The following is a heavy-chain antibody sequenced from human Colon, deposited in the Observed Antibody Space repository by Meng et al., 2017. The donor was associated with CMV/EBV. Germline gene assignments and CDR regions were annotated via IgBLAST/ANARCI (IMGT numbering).Heavy chain of an antibody. J-gene: IGHJ5*01. CDR3: ARGIWSGRFIDTNNNYFDS. CDR1: YY. Sequence: YYWAWVRQPPGKGLEWMGSVYYSGTAQYANPSLKRRVSLSVDTSANQFSLRLSSVTAADTALYFCARGIWSGRFIDTNNNYFDSWGQGILVTVSS. CDR2: VYYSGTA. V-gene: IGHV4-39*07. D-gene: IGHD3-3*01.